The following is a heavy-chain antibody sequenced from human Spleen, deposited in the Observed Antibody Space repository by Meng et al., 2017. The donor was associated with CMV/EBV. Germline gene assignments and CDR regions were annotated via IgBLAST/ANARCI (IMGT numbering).Heavy chain of an antibody. CDR3: ARLQQQAGAFGMDV. J-gene: IGHJ6*02. D-gene: IGHD1/OR15-1a*01. Sequence: GESLKISCAASGFTVSGNYFNWVRQAPGKGLEWVSLIHSDGRTYHADSVKGRFIISRDNSKNTVYLQMNNLKTEDTAIYYCARLQQQAGAFGMDVWGQGTTVTVSS. V-gene: IGHV3-53*01. CDR1: GFTVSGNY. CDR2: IHSDGRT.